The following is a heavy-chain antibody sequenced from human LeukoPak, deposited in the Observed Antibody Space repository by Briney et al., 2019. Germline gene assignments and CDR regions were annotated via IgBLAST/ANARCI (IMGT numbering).Heavy chain of an antibody. Sequence: SQTLSLTCTVSGGSISSGDYYWSWIRQPPGKGLEWFGYIYYSGSTYYNPSLKSRVTISVDTSKNQFSLKLSSVTAADTAVYYCARGLYDFWSGYTLGYWGQGTLVTVSS. CDR3: ARGLYDFWSGYTLGY. J-gene: IGHJ4*02. V-gene: IGHV4-30-4*01. CDR2: IYYSGST. CDR1: GGSISSGDYY. D-gene: IGHD3-3*01.